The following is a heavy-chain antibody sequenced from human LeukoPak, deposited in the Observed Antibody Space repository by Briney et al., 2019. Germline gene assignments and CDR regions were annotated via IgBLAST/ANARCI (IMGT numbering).Heavy chain of an antibody. CDR3: ARGIPIFGVVMSLDWFDP. J-gene: IGHJ5*02. CDR2: IYPGDSDT. D-gene: IGHD3-3*01. V-gene: IGHV5-51*01. Sequence: GESLKISCKGSGYSFTTYWIGWVRQMPGKGLGWRGIIYPGDSDTRYSPSFQGQVTISADKSISTAYLQWGSMKASDTAMYYCARGIPIFGVVMSLDWFDPWGQGTLVTVSS. CDR1: GYSFTTYW.